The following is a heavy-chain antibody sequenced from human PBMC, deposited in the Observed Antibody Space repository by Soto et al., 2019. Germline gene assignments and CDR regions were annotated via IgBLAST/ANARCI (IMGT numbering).Heavy chain of an antibody. J-gene: IGHJ4*02. Sequence: SETLSLTCTVSGGSISSSNYYWGWIRQPPGKGLEWIGAIYYSGSTYYNPTLKSRVTISVDTSKNHFSLKLSSVTAADTAVYYCARQIQLWVIGFDYWGQGSLVTVSS. V-gene: IGHV4-39*01. CDR3: ARQIQLWVIGFDY. CDR1: GGSISSSNYY. D-gene: IGHD5-18*01. CDR2: IYYSGST.